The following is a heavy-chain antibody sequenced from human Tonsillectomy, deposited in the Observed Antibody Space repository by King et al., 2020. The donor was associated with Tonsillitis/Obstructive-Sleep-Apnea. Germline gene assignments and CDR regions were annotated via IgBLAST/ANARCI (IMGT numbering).Heavy chain of an antibody. CDR1: GFTFDDFA. CDR2: ISGDGGTT. J-gene: IGHJ6*03. Sequence: VQLVESGGGVVQPGGSLRLSCAASGFTFDDFAMHWVRHATGKGLEWVSLISGDGGTTYYADSVKGRFTISRDNSRNSLYMQMNSLRTEDTALYYCAKDKNYFRSPYSYYYYMDVWGKGTTVTVSS. V-gene: IGHV3-43*02. CDR3: AKDKNYFRSPYSYYYYMDV. D-gene: IGHD3-3*01.